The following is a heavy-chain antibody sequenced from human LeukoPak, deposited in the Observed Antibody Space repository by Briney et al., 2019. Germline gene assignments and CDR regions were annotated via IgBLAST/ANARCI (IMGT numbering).Heavy chain of an antibody. CDR3: ARAFEYYDILTGYSATPFDY. Sequence: PGGSLRLSCAASGFTFSSYAMSWVRQAPGKGLEWVSSISSSSSYIYYADSVKGRFTISRDNAKNSLYLQMNSLRAEDTAVYYCARAFEYYDILTGYSATPFDYWGQGTLVTVSS. V-gene: IGHV3-21*01. CDR1: GFTFSSYA. D-gene: IGHD3-9*01. CDR2: ISSSSSYI. J-gene: IGHJ4*02.